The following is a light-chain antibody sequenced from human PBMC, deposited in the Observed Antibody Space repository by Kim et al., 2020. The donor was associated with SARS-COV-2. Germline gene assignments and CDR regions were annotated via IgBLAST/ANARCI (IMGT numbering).Light chain of an antibody. CDR1: KLGDKY. Sequence: SVSPGQTASITCSGDKLGDKYACWYQQKPGQAPVLVIYQDSMRPSGIPERFSGSNSGNTATLTISGTQAMDEADYYCQAWDSSTAVFGTGAKVTVL. CDR3: QAWDSSTAV. V-gene: IGLV3-1*01. CDR2: QDS. J-gene: IGLJ1*01.